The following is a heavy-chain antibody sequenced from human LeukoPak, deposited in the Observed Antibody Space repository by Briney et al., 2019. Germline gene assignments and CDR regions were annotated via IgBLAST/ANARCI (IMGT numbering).Heavy chain of an antibody. CDR1: GFTFRYAA. CDR2: ISFSGNNA. CDR3: AKDIQLSG. D-gene: IGHD5-24*01. V-gene: IGHV3-23*01. J-gene: IGHJ3*01. Sequence: GGSLRLSCAVSGFTFRYAAMTWLRQAPGKGLEWVSLISFSGNNAYYADSVKGRFTISRDNSKNTLSLQMNSLRVEDTAIYYCAKDIQLSGWGLGTMVTVSS.